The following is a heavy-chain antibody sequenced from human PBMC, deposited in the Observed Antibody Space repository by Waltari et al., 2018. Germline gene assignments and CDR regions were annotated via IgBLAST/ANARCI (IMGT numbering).Heavy chain of an antibody. CDR2: LESDGRRT. Sequence: EVHLVESGGGLVQPGGSLRLSCAASGFTFSGYLMHWVRQDPGKGLVWGSRLESDGRRTSFADSVKGRFTISRDNTDNTFYLQMNSLRVDDTGIYYCVRDSGMGRPHYWGQGTVVTVSS. D-gene: IGHD3-10*01. V-gene: IGHV3-74*01. CDR3: VRDSGMGRPHY. J-gene: IGHJ4*02. CDR1: GFTFSGYL.